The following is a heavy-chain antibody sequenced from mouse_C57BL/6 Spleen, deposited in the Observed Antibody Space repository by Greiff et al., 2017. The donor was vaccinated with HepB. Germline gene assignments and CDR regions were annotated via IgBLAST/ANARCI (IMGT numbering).Heavy chain of an antibody. CDR1: GYTFTDYY. J-gene: IGHJ3*01. Sequence: EVQLQQSGPELVKPGASVKISCKASGYTFTDYYMNWVKQSHGKSLEWIGDINPNNGGTSYNQKFKGKATLTVDKSSSTAYMELRSLTSEDSAVYYGATTVEAWFAYWGQGTLVTVSA. V-gene: IGHV1-26*01. D-gene: IGHD1-1*01. CDR2: INPNNGGT. CDR3: ATTVEAWFAY.